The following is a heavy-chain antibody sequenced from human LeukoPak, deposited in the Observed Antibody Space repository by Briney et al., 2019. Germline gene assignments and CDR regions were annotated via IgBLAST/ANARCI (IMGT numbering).Heavy chain of an antibody. Sequence: ASVKVSCKASGYTFTGYYMHWVRQAPGQGLEWMGWINPNSGGTNYAQKFQGWVTMTRDTSISTAYMELSRLRSDDTAVYYCARDGRYYDSSGYYASDYWGQGTLVTVSS. CDR3: ARDGRYYDSSGYYASDY. V-gene: IGHV1-2*04. D-gene: IGHD3-22*01. CDR1: GYTFTGYY. CDR2: INPNSGGT. J-gene: IGHJ4*02.